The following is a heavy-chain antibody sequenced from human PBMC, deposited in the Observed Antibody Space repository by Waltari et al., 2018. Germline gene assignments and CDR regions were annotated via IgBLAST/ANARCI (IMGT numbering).Heavy chain of an antibody. D-gene: IGHD3-22*01. V-gene: IGHV1-69*10. J-gene: IGHJ4*02. Sequence: QVQLVQSGAEVKRPGSSVKVSCKTSGGNFNTYSINWVRQAPGQGLEWMGGIIPMLPDGNYAQKFQGRVTITADKSTSAAYMELSSLRSDDTAVYYCATTYSHDTNAYYYDDLVYWGQGTLVTVSS. CDR3: ATTYSHDTNAYYYDDLVY. CDR1: GGNFNTYS. CDR2: IIPMLPDG.